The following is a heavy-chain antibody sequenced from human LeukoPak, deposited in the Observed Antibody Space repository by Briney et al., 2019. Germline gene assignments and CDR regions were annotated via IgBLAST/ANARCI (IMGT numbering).Heavy chain of an antibody. CDR2: IWSDGSHQ. V-gene: IGHV3-33*06. J-gene: IGHJ4*02. CDR1: GFTFSDSG. Sequence: PEGSLRLSCAASGFTFSDSGMHWVRQAPGKGLEWVAIIWSDGSHQYYADSVKGRFIISRDNSRSTLYLHMSYLRAEDTAVYYCAKDSSIFGLNFDDWGQGTLVTVSS. CDR3: AKDSSIFGLNFDD. D-gene: IGHD3-3*01.